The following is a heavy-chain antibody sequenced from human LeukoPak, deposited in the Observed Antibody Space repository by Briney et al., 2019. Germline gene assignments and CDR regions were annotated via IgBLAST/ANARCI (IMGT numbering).Heavy chain of an antibody. D-gene: IGHD4-17*01. CDR2: INPSGGST. Sequence: ASVKVSCKASGYTFTSYYMHWVRQAPGQGLEWMGIINPSGGSTSYAQKFQGRVTMTRDTSTSTVYMELSSLRSEDTAVYYCARGQHDYGDYGWFDPWGQGTLVTVSS. CDR1: GYTFTSYY. CDR3: ARGQHDYGDYGWFDP. J-gene: IGHJ5*02. V-gene: IGHV1-46*01.